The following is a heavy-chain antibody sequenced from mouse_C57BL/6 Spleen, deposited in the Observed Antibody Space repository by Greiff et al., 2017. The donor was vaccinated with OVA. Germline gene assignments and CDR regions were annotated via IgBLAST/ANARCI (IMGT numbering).Heavy chain of an antibody. J-gene: IGHJ3*01. CDR3: ARQVGLSWFAY. Sequence: DVMLVESGGDLVKPGGSLKLSCAASGFTFSSYGMSWVRQTPDKRLEWVATISSGGSYTYFPDSVKGRFTISRDNAKNTLYLQMSILKSEDTAMYYCARQVGLSWFAYWGQGTLVTVSA. CDR2: ISSGGSYT. CDR1: GFTFSSYG. D-gene: IGHD4-1*01. V-gene: IGHV5-6*02.